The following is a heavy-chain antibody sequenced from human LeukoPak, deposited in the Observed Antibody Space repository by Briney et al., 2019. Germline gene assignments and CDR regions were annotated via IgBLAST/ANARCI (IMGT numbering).Heavy chain of an antibody. Sequence: TSETLSLTCTVSGGSISSYYWSWIRQPPGKGLEWIGYIYYSGSTNYNPSLKSRVTISVDTSKNQFSLKLSSVTAADTAVYYCARDPPTGEDYDYWGQGTLVTVSS. J-gene: IGHJ4*02. D-gene: IGHD3-16*01. CDR2: IYYSGST. CDR1: GGSISSYY. CDR3: ARDPPTGEDYDY. V-gene: IGHV4-59*01.